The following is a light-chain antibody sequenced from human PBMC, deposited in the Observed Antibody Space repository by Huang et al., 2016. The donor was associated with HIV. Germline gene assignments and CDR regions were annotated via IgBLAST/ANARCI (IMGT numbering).Light chain of an antibody. J-gene: IGKJ4*01. CDR3: LQDYNYPLT. CDR1: QGIRND. Sequence: AIQMTQSPSSLSAFVGDRVIITFRASQGIRNDLGWYQQKPGIAPKRLISAASNLEGGVPSRVRGRGSGVDFTLTITNLQPEDFATYYCLQDYNYPLTFGGGTKVEI. CDR2: AAS. V-gene: IGKV1-6*01.